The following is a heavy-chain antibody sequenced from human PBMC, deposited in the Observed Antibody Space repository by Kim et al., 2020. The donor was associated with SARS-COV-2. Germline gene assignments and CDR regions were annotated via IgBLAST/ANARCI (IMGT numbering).Heavy chain of an antibody. V-gene: IGHV1-3*01. CDR3: ARGREGLLWFGESYNWFDP. J-gene: IGHJ5*02. Sequence: ASVKVSCKASGYTFTSYAMHWVRQAPGQRLEWMGWINAGNGNTKYSQKFQRRVTITRDTSASTAYMELSSLRSEDTAVYYCARGREGLLWFGESYNWFDPWGQGTLVTVSS. CDR2: INAGNGNT. D-gene: IGHD3-10*01. CDR1: GYTFTSYA.